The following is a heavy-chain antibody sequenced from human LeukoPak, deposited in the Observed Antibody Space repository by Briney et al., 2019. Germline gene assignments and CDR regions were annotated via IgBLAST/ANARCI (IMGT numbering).Heavy chain of an antibody. CDR3: ARMDTAMVVYFDF. Sequence: PSETLSLTCTVSGGSISSSSYYWGWIRQPPGKGLEWIGSIYYSGNTYYNPSLKSRVTISVDTSKNQFSLKLSSVTAADTAVYYCARMDTAMVVYFDFWGQGTLVTVSS. CDR1: GGSISSSSYY. D-gene: IGHD5-18*01. V-gene: IGHV4-39*01. CDR2: IYYSGNT. J-gene: IGHJ4*02.